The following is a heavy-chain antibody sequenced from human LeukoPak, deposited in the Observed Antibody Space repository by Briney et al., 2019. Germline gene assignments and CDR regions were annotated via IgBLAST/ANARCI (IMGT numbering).Heavy chain of an antibody. CDR2: INPNSGGT. CDR3: ASSRPRGASSSLDY. J-gene: IGHJ4*02. D-gene: IGHD6-13*01. V-gene: IGHV1-2*03. Sequence: LGASVRVSCKASGYTFTGYYMHWVRQAPGQGLEWMGWINPNSGGTNYAQKFQGRVTMTRDTSISTAYMELSRLRSDDTAVYYCASSRPRGASSSLDYWGQGTLVTVSS. CDR1: GYTFTGYY.